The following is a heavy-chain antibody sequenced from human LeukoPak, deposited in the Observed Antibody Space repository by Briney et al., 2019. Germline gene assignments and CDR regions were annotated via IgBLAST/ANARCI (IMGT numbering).Heavy chain of an antibody. CDR1: GYSISSGYY. V-gene: IGHV4-38-2*01. D-gene: IGHD3-3*02. CDR2: IYHSGST. J-gene: IGHJ6*03. Sequence: SETLSLTCAVSGYSISSGYYWGRIRQPPGKGLEWIGSIYHSGSTYYNPSLKSRVTISVDTSKNQFSLKLSPVTAADTAVYYCARHFRLVYMDVWGKGTTVTVSS. CDR3: ARHFRLVYMDV.